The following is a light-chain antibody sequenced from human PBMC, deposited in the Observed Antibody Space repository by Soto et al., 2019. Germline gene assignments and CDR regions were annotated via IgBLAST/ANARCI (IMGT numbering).Light chain of an antibody. CDR2: DAS. V-gene: IGKV1-9*01. J-gene: IGKJ1*01. Sequence: DIQLTQSPSFLSASIGDRVTITCRASQGISSYLAWYQQKPGKAPNRLIYDASTLQSGVPSRFSGSGSGTEFTLTISSLQPEDFASYYCQQVDSSPWTFGQGTKVEIK. CDR1: QGISSY. CDR3: QQVDSSPWT.